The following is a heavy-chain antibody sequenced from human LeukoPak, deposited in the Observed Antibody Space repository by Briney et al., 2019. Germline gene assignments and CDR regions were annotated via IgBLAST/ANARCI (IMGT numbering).Heavy chain of an antibody. J-gene: IGHJ4*02. CDR1: GGSISSYY. Sequence: SETLSLTRTVSGGSISSYYWSWIRQPPGKRLEWIGYSYYSGSTNYIPSLKSRVTISVDTSKNQFSLKLSSVTAADTAVYYCARHGYYDSSGYYGFDYWGQGTLVTVSS. CDR2: SYYSGST. D-gene: IGHD3-22*01. V-gene: IGHV4-59*08. CDR3: ARHGYYDSSGYYGFDY.